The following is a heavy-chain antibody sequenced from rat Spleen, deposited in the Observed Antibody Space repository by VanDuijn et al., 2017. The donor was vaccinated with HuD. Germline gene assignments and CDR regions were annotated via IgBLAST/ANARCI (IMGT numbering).Heavy chain of an antibody. D-gene: IGHD3-1*01. CDR3: TRGPPFDY. CDR1: GRTFSDYY. V-gene: IGHV5-27*01. Sequence: EVQLVESGGGLVQPGRSLKLSCAASGRTFSDYYMAWVRQAPTKGLEWVAYISTGGTTTYYRDSVKGRFTISRDDAKSTLYLQMNSLRSEDTATYYCTRGPPFDYWGQGVMVTVSS. CDR2: ISTGGTTT. J-gene: IGHJ2*01.